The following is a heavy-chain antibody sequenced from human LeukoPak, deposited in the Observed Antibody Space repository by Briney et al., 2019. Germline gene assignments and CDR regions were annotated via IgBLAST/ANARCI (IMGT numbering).Heavy chain of an antibody. CDR1: GYSFNTYW. V-gene: IGHV5-51*01. CDR3: ATEGRSSFPMDY. Sequence: GESLKIPSQGSGYSFNTYWSRWVRQMPGKGLEWMGIIYPGDSDTRYSPSFQGQVTISADKSLSTAYLQWGSLKASDTAMYYCATEGRSSFPMDYWGQGPVVTVSS. D-gene: IGHD6-6*01. CDR2: IYPGDSDT. J-gene: IGHJ4*02.